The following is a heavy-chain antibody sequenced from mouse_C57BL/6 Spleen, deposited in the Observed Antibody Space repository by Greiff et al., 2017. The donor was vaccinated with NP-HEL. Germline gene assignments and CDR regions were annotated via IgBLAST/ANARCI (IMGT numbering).Heavy chain of an antibody. V-gene: IGHV1-7*01. CDR2: INPSSGYT. CDR1: GYTFTSYW. J-gene: IGHJ4*01. D-gene: IGHD1-1*01. Sequence: VKLVESGAELAKPGASVKLSCKASGYTFTSYWMHWVKQRPGQGLEWIGYINPSSGYTKYNQKFKDKATLTADKSSSTAYMQLSSLTYEDSAVYYCARSFITTVVADGAMDYWGQGTSVTVSS. CDR3: ARSFITTVVADGAMDY.